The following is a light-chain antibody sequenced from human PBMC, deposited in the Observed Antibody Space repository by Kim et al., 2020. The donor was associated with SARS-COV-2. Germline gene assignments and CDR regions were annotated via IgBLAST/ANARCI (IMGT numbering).Light chain of an antibody. CDR1: NSDVGGFSY. Sequence: QSALTQPASVSGSPGQSITISCTGTNSDVGGFSYVSWYQQHPGEAPKLLIYDFNKRPSGISNRFSGSKSGNSASLTISGLQAEDEAHYYCNSYTDNSPSWVFGGGTKVTVL. V-gene: IGLV2-14*03. CDR2: DFN. J-gene: IGLJ3*02. CDR3: NSYTDNSPSWV.